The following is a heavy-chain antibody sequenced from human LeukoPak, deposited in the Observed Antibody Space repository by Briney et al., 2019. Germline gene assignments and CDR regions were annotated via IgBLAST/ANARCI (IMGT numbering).Heavy chain of an antibody. D-gene: IGHD2-15*01. Sequence: GGSLRLPCAASGFSLSSYAMSWVRQAPGKGLEWVSAISSSDDGTYHAGSVRGRFTISRDSSKNTLYLQMNNLRTEDAAIYYCAKAPVTSCRGAFCYPLDSWGQGTLVTVSS. CDR3: AKAPVTSCRGAFCYPLDS. CDR2: ISSSDDGT. J-gene: IGHJ4*02. V-gene: IGHV3-23*01. CDR1: GFSLSSYA.